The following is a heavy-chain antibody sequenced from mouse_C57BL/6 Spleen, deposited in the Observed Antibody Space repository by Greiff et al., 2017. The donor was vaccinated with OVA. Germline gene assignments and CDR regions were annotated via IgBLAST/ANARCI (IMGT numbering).Heavy chain of an antibody. CDR1: GYTFTSYW. CDR3: ARGGLHYFDY. CDR2: IDPSDSYT. V-gene: IGHV1-50*01. J-gene: IGHJ2*01. Sequence: QVQLQQPGAELVKPGASVKLSCKGSGYTFTSYWMQWVKQRPGQGLEWIGEIDPSDSYTNYNQKFKGKATLTVDTSSSTAYMQLSSLTSEDSAVYYCARGGLHYFDYWGQGTTLTVSS.